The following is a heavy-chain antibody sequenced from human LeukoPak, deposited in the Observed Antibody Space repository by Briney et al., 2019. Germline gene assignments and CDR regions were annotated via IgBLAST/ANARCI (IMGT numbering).Heavy chain of an antibody. CDR1: GFTFSNYE. V-gene: IGHV3-48*03. Sequence: GGSLRLSCAASGFTFSNYEVNWVRQAPGKGLEWVSYISGSGSGKYYSDSVKGRFTISRDNAKNSLYLQMNSLRAEDTATYYCARDRRLHNWGQGTLVTVSS. J-gene: IGHJ4*02. D-gene: IGHD1-14*01. CDR2: ISGSGSGK. CDR3: ARDRRLHN.